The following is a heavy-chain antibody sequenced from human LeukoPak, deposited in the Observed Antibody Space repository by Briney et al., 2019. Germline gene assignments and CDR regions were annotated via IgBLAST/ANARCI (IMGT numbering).Heavy chain of an antibody. CDR2: INPSGGST. V-gene: IGHV1-46*01. J-gene: IGHJ4*02. CDR1: GYTFTSYY. D-gene: IGHD6-19*01. CDR3: AQSIAVAGSSPDY. Sequence: GASVKVSCKASGYTFTSYYMHWVRQAPGQGLEWMGIINPSGGSTSYAQKFQGRVTMTRDMSTSTVYMELGSLRSEDTAVYYCAQSIAVAGSSPDYWGQGTLVTVSS.